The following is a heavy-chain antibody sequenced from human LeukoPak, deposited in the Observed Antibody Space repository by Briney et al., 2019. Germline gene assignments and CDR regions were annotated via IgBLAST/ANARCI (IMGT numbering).Heavy chain of an antibody. V-gene: IGHV3-48*01. CDR2: ISSSSSTI. J-gene: IGHJ4*02. CDR3: ARESYADLFDY. Sequence: GGSLRLSCAASGFTFGSYNMNWVRQAPGKGLECIAYISSSSSTIYYADSVKGRFTISRDNAKNSVFLQMNSLRAEDTAVYYCARESYADLFDYWGQGTLVTVSS. CDR1: GFTFGSYN. D-gene: IGHD4-17*01.